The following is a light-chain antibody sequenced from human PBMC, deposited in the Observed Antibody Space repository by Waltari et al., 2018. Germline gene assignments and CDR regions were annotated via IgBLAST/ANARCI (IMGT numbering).Light chain of an antibody. Sequence: DIQMTQSPSSLSASVGDRVTITCRASRGIDAFLNWYQQQPWKAPKLLIYEASTLQRVVPPRFSGTRIGTDFSLTISDLQPEDFATYFGQQSYSAPFTFGRGTRLE. V-gene: IGKV1-39*01. CDR3: QQSYSAPFT. CDR1: RGIDAF. CDR2: EAS. J-gene: IGKJ5*01.